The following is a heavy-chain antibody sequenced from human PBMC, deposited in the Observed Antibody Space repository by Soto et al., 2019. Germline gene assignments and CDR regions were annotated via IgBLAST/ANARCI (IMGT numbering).Heavy chain of an antibody. CDR3: ARIPVDTSMIYWLDP. D-gene: IGHD5-18*01. CDR1: GGSVSSGDYY. Sequence: SETLCLTCTVSGGSVSSGDYYWSWIRQPPGKGLEWIGYIYYSWNTNYNPSLKSRVIISVDTSENLFSLKLTSVTAADTAVYYCARIPVDTSMIYWLDPWGQGTLVTVSS. J-gene: IGHJ5*02. V-gene: IGHV4-61*08. CDR2: IYYSWNT.